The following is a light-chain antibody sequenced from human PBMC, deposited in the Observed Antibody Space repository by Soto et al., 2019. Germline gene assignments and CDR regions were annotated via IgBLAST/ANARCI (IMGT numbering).Light chain of an antibody. J-gene: IGKJ4*01. CDR2: DSF. Sequence: EIVLTQSPATLSLSPGERATLSCRASQSISNYVAWYQQKPGQAPRLLIYDSFSRATGIPARFSGSGSGTDFTLTISSLEPEDFAVYYCQKRTNCPPLTFGGGTKVEIK. CDR1: QSISNY. CDR3: QKRTNCPPLT. V-gene: IGKV3-11*01.